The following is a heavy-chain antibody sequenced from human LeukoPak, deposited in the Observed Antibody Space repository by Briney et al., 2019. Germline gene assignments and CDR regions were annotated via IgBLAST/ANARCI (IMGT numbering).Heavy chain of an antibody. J-gene: IGHJ3*01. V-gene: IGHV1-69*05. CDR2: IIPILGTT. CDR1: GDTFSSYA. Sequence: ASVKVSCKASGDTFSSYAISWLRQAPGQGLEWMGGIIPILGTTNYAQKFQGRVTITTDESTSTLYMELRSLRSEDTAIYYCARDDYYDSSAYRENPFDVWGQGTMVTVSS. D-gene: IGHD3-22*01. CDR3: ARDDYYDSSAYRENPFDV.